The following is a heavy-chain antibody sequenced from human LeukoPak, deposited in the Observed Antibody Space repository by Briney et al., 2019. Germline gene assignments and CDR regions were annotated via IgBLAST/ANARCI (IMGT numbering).Heavy chain of an antibody. CDR1: DFTFSNYA. J-gene: IGHJ4*02. CDR2: VTGGGASK. CDR3: AKDQDGYKPYYFDY. V-gene: IGHV3-23*01. D-gene: IGHD5-24*01. Sequence: GGSLRLSCVASDFTFSNYAVSWVRQAPGKGLEWVSAVTGGGASKYYANAVKGRFTISRDNSKNTVFLSMSSLRVEDTAVYYCAKDQDGYKPYYFDYWGQGALVTVSS.